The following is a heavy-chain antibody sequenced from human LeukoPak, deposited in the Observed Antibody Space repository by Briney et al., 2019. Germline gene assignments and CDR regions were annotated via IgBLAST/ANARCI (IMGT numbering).Heavy chain of an antibody. CDR3: AKDRSEGFGELLSVVFDY. D-gene: IGHD3-10*01. Sequence: GGSLRLSCAASRFTFGGYGMSWLRQAPGKWLEWVSSISGSGGSTHYADSVKGRFTISRDNSKNALFLQMKSLRAEDSAAYYCAKDRSEGFGELLSVVFDYWGQGTRVTVSS. J-gene: IGHJ4*02. CDR1: RFTFGGYG. CDR2: ISGSGGST. V-gene: IGHV3-23*01.